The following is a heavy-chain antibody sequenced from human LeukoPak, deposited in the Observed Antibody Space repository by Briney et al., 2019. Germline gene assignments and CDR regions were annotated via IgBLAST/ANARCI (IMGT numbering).Heavy chain of an antibody. CDR1: GDYISSHY. J-gene: IGHJ5*02. CDR3: ARDRQWLVDH. V-gene: IGHV4-4*07. D-gene: IGHD6-19*01. Sequence: SETLSLTCTVPGDYISSHYWSWLRQPAGKGLEWIGRVYVTGSTNLNPALQSRVTMSVDTSKKQFSLKPTSVTDEDTAVYYCARDRQWLVDHWGQGTLVTVSS. CDR2: VYVTGST.